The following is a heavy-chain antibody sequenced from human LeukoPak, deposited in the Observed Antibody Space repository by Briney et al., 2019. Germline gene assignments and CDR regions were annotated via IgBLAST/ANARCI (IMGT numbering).Heavy chain of an antibody. CDR3: AKDWCSSTSCYLDY. CDR1: GFTFSSYA. J-gene: IGHJ4*02. V-gene: IGHV3-23*01. Sequence: GGSLRLSCAASGFTFSSYAMSRVRQAPGKGLEWVSGISGNGGSIYYADSVKGRFTISGDNSRNTLYLQMNSLRAEDTAVYYCAKDWCSSTSCYLDYWGQETLVTVSS. CDR2: ISGNGGSI. D-gene: IGHD2-2*01.